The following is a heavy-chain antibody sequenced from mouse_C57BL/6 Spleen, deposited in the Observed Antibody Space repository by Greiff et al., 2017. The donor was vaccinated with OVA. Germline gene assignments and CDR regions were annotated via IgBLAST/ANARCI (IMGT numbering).Heavy chain of an antibody. J-gene: IGHJ2*01. D-gene: IGHD2-2*01. CDR3: ARSGGYDGDY. CDR1: GYTFTSYW. CDR2: IDPSDSYT. Sequence: QVQLQQPGAELVMPGASVKLSCKASGYTFTSYWMHWVKQRPGQGLEWIGEIDPSDSYTNYNQKFKGKSTLTVDKSSSTAYMQLSSLTSEDSAVYYCARSGGYDGDYWGQGTTLTVSS. V-gene: IGHV1-69*01.